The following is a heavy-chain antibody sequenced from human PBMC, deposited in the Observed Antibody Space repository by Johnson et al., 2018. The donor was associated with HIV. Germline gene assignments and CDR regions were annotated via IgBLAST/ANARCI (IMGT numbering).Heavy chain of an antibody. V-gene: IGHV3-9*01. CDR3: AKDRVGDYDAFDI. CDR1: GFTFDDYA. J-gene: IGHJ3*02. D-gene: IGHD4-17*01. Sequence: VQLVESGGGVVRPGGSLRLSCAASGFTFDDYAMHWVRQAPGKGLEWVSGISWNSGSIGYADSVKGRFTISRDNAKNSLYLQMNSLRAEDTALYYCAKDRVGDYDAFDIWGQGTMVTVSS. CDR2: ISWNSGSI.